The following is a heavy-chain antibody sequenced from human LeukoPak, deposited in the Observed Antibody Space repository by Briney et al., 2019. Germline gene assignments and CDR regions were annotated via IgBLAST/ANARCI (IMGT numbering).Heavy chain of an antibody. D-gene: IGHD3-10*01. J-gene: IGHJ6*02. Sequence: ASVKVSCKASGYTFTSYGIIWVRQAPGQGLEWMGWISAYNGNTNYAQKLQGRVTMTTDTSTSTAYTELRSLRSDDTAVYYCARERYYGSGSYYTYGMDVWGQGTTVTVSS. CDR3: ARERYYGSGSYYTYGMDV. CDR2: ISAYNGNT. V-gene: IGHV1-18*01. CDR1: GYTFTSYG.